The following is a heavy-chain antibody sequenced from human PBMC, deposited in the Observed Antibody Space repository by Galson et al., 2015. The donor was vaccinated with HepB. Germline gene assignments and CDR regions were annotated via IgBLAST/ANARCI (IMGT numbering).Heavy chain of an antibody. J-gene: IGHJ3*02. CDR2: IYHSGST. V-gene: IGHV4-4*02. Sequence: ETLSLTCAVSGGSISSSNWWSWVRQPPGKGLEWIGEIYHSGSTNYNPSLKSRVTISADKSKNQFSLKLSSVTAADTAVYYCAREAAAAAFDIWGQGTMVTVSS. D-gene: IGHD6-13*01. CDR1: GGSISSSNW. CDR3: AREAAAAAFDI.